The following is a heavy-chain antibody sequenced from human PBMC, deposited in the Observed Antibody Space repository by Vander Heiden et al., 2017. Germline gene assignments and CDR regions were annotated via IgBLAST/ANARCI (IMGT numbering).Heavy chain of an antibody. J-gene: IGHJ4*02. CDR2: IRPYNGDT. D-gene: IGHD6-19*01. Sequence: QVQLVQSGAEVKKPGASVKVSCKASGYTFITYGISWVRQAPGQGLEWMGWIRPYNGDTYYAKKFQGRVTMTTDTLTSTVYVEVRSLRSDDTAVYYCATHGGSGAVAGTEGCWGQGTLIIVSS. V-gene: IGHV1-18*01. CDR1: GYTFITYG. CDR3: ATHGGSGAVAGTEGC.